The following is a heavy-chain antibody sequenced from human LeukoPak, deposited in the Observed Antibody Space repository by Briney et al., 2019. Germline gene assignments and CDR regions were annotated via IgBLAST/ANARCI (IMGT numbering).Heavy chain of an antibody. CDR2: VYPGDSDT. J-gene: IGHJ4*02. CDR3: ARRDYGDYEV. Sequence: GESLKISCKGSGYIFTSYWIGWVRQMPGKGLEWMEIVYPGDSDTRYSPSFQGQVTISADKSISTAYLQWSSLKASDTAMHYCARRDYGDYEVWGQGTLVTVSS. V-gene: IGHV5-51*01. CDR1: GYIFTSYW. D-gene: IGHD4-17*01.